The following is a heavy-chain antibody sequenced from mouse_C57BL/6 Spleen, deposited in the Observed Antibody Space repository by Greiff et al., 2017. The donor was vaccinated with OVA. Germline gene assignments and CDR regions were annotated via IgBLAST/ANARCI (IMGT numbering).Heavy chain of an antibody. J-gene: IGHJ3*01. CDR1: GYAFSSSW. Sequence: VKLQESGPELVKPGASVKISCKASGYAFSSSWMNWVKQRPGKGLEWIGRIYPGDGDTNYNGKFKGKATLTADKSSSTAYMQLSSLTSEDAAVYFCARPHYDYDAWFAYWGQGTLVTVSA. V-gene: IGHV1-82*01. D-gene: IGHD2-4*01. CDR2: IYPGDGDT. CDR3: ARPHYDYDAWFAY.